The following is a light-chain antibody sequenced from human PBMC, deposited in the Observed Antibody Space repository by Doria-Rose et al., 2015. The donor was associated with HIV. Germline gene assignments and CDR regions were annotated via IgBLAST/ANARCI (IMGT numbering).Light chain of an antibody. CDR3: QQSYSTLWT. Sequence: DIQMTQSPSSLSASVGDRVTITCRASQSISGYLHWYQQRPGKAPELLIYAVSTLPSGVPSRFSGSGSGTGLTLTISSLQPEDFVTYYCQQSYSTLWTFGQGTKVEIK. CDR2: AVS. CDR1: QSISGY. V-gene: IGKV1-39*01. J-gene: IGKJ1*01.